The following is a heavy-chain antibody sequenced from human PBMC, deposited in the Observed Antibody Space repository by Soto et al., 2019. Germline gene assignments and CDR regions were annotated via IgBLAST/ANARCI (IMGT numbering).Heavy chain of an antibody. CDR3: ARDNGQWLVG. Sequence: QVQLVQSGAEVKKPGASVKVSCKTSGYGFTAYGITWVRQATGQGFEWMGRTTTYNGNTKYAQKVQGRVTMTTDTSTSTAYMELRSLRFDDTAVYYCARDNGQWLVGWGQGTLVTVSS. V-gene: IGHV1-18*01. CDR2: TTTYNGNT. J-gene: IGHJ4*02. CDR1: GYGFTAYG. D-gene: IGHD6-19*01.